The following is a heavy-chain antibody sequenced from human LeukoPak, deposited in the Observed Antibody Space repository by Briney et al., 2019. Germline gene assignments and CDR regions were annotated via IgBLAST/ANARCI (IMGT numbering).Heavy chain of an antibody. CDR2: ISGSGGST. D-gene: IGHD3-3*01. CDR3: AKARSYYDFWSGYSLMYYFDY. J-gene: IGHJ4*02. CDR1: GFTFSSYA. Sequence: QPGGSLRLSCAASGFTFSSYAMSWVRQAPGEGLEWVSAISGSGGSTYYADSVKGRFTISRDNSKNTLYLQMNSLRAEDTAVYYCAKARSYYDFWSGYSLMYYFDYWGQGTLVTVSS. V-gene: IGHV3-23*01.